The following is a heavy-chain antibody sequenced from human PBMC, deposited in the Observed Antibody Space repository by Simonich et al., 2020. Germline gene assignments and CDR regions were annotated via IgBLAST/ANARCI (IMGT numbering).Heavy chain of an antibody. CDR1: GFTFSSYA. J-gene: IGHJ4*02. V-gene: IGHV3-30*07. Sequence: QVQLVESGGGVVQPGRSLRLSCAASGFTFSSYAMHWVRQAPGKGLEWVEIITYEGSKKYYADSVKGRFTISRDNSKNTLYLQMNSLRAEDTAVYYCARDGERYCGGDCYSYFDYWGQGTLVTVSS. CDR2: ITYEGSKK. CDR3: ARDGERYCGGDCYSYFDY. D-gene: IGHD2-21*02.